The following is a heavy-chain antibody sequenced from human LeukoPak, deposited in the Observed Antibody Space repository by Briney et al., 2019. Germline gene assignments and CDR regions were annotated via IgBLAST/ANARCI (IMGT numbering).Heavy chain of an antibody. CDR2: IIPILGIA. CDR3: ARDGNGDAPWEDY. CDR1: GGTFSSHA. Sequence: ASVKVSCKASGGTFSSHAISWVRQAPGQGLEWMGRIIPILGIANYAQKFQGRVTITADKSTSTAYMELSSLRSEDTAVYYCARDGNGDAPWEDYWGQGTLVTVSS. J-gene: IGHJ4*02. V-gene: IGHV1-69*04. D-gene: IGHD4-17*01.